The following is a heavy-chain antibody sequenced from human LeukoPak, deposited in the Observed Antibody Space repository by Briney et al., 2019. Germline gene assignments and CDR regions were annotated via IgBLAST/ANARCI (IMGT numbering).Heavy chain of an antibody. J-gene: IGHJ5*02. CDR3: ARGEYSSSFWFDP. Sequence: SETLSLTCIVSGGSISSYYWSWIRQPPGKGLEWIGYIYYSGSTNYNPSLKSRVTISVDTSKNQFSLKLSSVTAADTAVYYCARGEYSSSFWFDPWGQGTLVTVSS. CDR1: GGSISSYY. V-gene: IGHV4-59*01. D-gene: IGHD6-6*01. CDR2: IYYSGST.